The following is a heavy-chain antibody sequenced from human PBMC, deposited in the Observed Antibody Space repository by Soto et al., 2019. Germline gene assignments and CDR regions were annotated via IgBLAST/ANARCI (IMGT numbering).Heavy chain of an antibody. CDR2: INPSGGST. Sequence: GASVKVSCKASGYTFTSXYMHWVRQAPGQGLEWMGIINPSGGSTSYAQKFQGRVTMTRDTSTSTVYMELSSLRSEDTAVYYCARTQVLLWFGEFGAFDIWGQGTIVTVSS. CDR3: ARTQVLLWFGEFGAFDI. D-gene: IGHD3-10*01. J-gene: IGHJ3*02. CDR1: GYTFTSXY. V-gene: IGHV1-46*03.